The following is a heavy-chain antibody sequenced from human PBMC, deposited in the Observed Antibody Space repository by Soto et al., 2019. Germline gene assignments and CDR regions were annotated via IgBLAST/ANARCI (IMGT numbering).Heavy chain of an antibody. J-gene: IGHJ6*02. CDR3: AKGSLSATIRPYAMAV. Sequence: GGSLRLSSEASGFAFSSYAMHWVRQAPGKGLEWVGVISYDGNYIYYADSVKGRFTISRHNSKNTLYVQVNSLRPEDTAVYYCAKGSLSATIRPYAMAVWGQWTTVTVAS. CDR1: GFAFSSYA. CDR2: ISYDGNYI. V-gene: IGHV3-30*18. D-gene: IGHD1-26*01.